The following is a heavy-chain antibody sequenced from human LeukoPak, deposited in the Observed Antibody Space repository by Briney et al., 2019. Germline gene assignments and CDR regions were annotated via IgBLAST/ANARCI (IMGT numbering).Heavy chain of an antibody. CDR2: ISSSGGLK. D-gene: IGHD6-19*01. CDR3: ARVIAQWLEYFQH. Sequence: GGSLRLSCAASGFTFSSYEMIWVRLAPGKGLEWLSFISSSGGLKHYADSVKGRFTISRDNAKNSLYLQMNSLRAEDTAVYYCARVIAQWLEYFQHWGQGTLVTVSS. V-gene: IGHV3-48*03. CDR1: GFTFSSYE. J-gene: IGHJ1*01.